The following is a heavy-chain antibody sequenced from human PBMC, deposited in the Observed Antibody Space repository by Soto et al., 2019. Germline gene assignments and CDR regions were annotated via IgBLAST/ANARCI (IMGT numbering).Heavy chain of an antibody. CDR3: ATGLFGSSRFEWYFDY. Sequence: ASVKVSCKVSGYTLTELSMHWVRQAPGKGLEWMGGFDPEDGETIYAQKFQGRVTMTEDTSTDTAYMELSSLRSEDTAVYYCATGLFGSSRFEWYFDYWGQGTLVTVSS. V-gene: IGHV1-24*01. D-gene: IGHD6-6*01. J-gene: IGHJ4*02. CDR1: GYTLTELS. CDR2: FDPEDGET.